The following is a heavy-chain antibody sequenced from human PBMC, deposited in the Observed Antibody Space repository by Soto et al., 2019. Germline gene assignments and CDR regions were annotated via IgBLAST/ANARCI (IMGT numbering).Heavy chain of an antibody. D-gene: IGHD2-15*01. CDR1: GFTFSSYG. CDR2: IWYDGSNK. CDR3: ARDDTLVVVAAQGMDV. Sequence: LRLSCAASGFTFSSYGMHWVRQAPGKGLEWVAVIWYDGSNKYYADSVKGRFTISRDNSKNTLYLQMNSLRAEDTAVYYCARDDTLVVVAAQGMDVWGQGTTVTVSS. J-gene: IGHJ6*02. V-gene: IGHV3-33*01.